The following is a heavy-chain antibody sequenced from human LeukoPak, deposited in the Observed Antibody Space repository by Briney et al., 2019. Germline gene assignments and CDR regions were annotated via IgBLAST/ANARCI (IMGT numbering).Heavy chain of an antibody. V-gene: IGHV4-59*01. CDR1: GGSISSYY. D-gene: IGHD3-22*01. CDR3: ARGLGRYDSSGPRFDY. J-gene: IGHJ4*02. CDR2: IYYSGST. Sequence: SETLSLTCTVSGGSISSYYWSWIRQPPGKGLEWIGYIYYSGSTNYNPSLKSRVTISVDTSKNQFSLKLSSVTAADTAVYYCARGLGRYDSSGPRFDYWGQGTLVTVSS.